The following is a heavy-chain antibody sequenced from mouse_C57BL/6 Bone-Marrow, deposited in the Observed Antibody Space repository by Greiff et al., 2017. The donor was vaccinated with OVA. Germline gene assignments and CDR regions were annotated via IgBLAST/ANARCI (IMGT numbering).Heavy chain of an antibody. CDR3: ARDDYDGAWFAY. D-gene: IGHD2-4*01. Sequence: QVQLQQSGPELVKPGASVKISCKASGYSFTSYYIHWVKQRPGQGLEWIGWIYPGSGNTKYNEKFKGKATLTAETSSSTAYMQLSSLTSEDSAVYYCARDDYDGAWFAYWGQGTLVTVSA. CDR1: GYSFTSYY. V-gene: IGHV1-66*01. J-gene: IGHJ3*01. CDR2: IYPGSGNT.